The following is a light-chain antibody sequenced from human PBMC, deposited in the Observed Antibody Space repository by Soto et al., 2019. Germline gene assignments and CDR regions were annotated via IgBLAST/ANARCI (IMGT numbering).Light chain of an antibody. V-gene: IGKV3-11*01. J-gene: IGKJ3*01. CDR3: QQHNNWPSFT. CDR2: DAS. CDR1: QSVSTN. Sequence: EIVLTQSPATLSLSPGERATLSCRASQSVSTNLAWYQQKPGQAPRLLIYDASNRATDIPARFSGSGSGTDFTLTISSLEPEDFAVYYCQQHNNWPSFTFGPGTKVDI.